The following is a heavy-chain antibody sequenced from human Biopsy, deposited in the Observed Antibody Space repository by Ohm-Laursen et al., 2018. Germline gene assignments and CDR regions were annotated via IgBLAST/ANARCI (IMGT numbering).Heavy chain of an antibody. Sequence: GTLSLTCTVSGASMTGYFWTWVRQPAGKGLEWIGHIYTIGDTTYNPSLESRVTMSLDTSKNQFSLKMTSLTAADTAVYFCAREDEGLLRALDLWGQGTMVTISS. CDR1: GASMTGYF. CDR2: IYTIGDT. J-gene: IGHJ3*01. D-gene: IGHD3-3*01. CDR3: AREDEGLLRALDL. V-gene: IGHV4-4*07.